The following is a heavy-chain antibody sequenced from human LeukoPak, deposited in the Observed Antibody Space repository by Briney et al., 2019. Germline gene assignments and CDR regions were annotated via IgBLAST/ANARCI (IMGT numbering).Heavy chain of an antibody. V-gene: IGHV4-39*01. CDR3: ARPSGGVARRFDY. J-gene: IGHJ4*02. CDR1: GGSISSSSYY. D-gene: IGHD3-3*01. CDR2: IYYSGST. Sequence: SETLSLTCTVSGGSISSSSYYWGWIRQPPGKGLEWIGSIYYSGSTYHNPSLKSRVTISVDTSKNQFSLKLSSVTAADTAVYYCARPSGGVARRFDYWGQGTLVTVSS.